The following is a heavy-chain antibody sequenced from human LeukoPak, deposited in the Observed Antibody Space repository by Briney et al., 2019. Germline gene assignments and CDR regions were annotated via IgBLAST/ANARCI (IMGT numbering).Heavy chain of an antibody. CDR2: INSDGSWT. CDR1: GNYW. CDR3: VSFYETY. J-gene: IGHJ4*02. Sequence: GGSLRLSWAASGNYWMHWVRQAPGKGLVWVSHINSDGSWTSYADSVKGRFTISKDNAKNTVYLQMNNLRAGDTAVYYCVSFYETYWGRGTLVTVSS. D-gene: IGHD2-2*01. V-gene: IGHV3-74*01.